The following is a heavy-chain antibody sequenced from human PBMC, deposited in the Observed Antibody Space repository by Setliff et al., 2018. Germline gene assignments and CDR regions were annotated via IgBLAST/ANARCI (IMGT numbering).Heavy chain of an antibody. V-gene: IGHV3-20*04. CDR3: ARDGVSYAMDV. CDR1: GFTFDDYG. Sequence: GGSLRLSCAASGFTFDDYGMAWVRQAPGKGLEWVSGINWSGAGTGYADSVKGRFTISRDNTNNSLYLQMNNLRVEDTALYSCARDGVSYAMDVWGHGTTVTVSS. CDR2: INWSGAGT. J-gene: IGHJ6*02.